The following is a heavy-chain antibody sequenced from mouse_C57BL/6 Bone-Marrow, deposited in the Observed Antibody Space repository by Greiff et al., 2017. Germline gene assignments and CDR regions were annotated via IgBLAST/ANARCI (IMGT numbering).Heavy chain of an antibody. V-gene: IGHV7-1*01. D-gene: IGHD4-1*01. Sequence: EVQRVESGGGWVQSGRSLRLCCATSGFTCSDFYMEWVRQAPGKGLEWIAASRNKANDYTTEYSASVKGRFIVSRDTSQSILYLQMNALRAEDTAIYYCARANCDWYFDVWGTGTTVTVSS. CDR1: GFTCSDFY. CDR2: SRNKANDYTT. J-gene: IGHJ1*03. CDR3: ARANCDWYFDV.